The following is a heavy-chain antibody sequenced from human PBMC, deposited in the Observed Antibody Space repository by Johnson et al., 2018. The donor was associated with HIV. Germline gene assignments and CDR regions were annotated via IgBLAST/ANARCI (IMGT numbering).Heavy chain of an antibody. J-gene: IGHJ3*01. CDR3: ARERQILEWLPAHRAFDL. D-gene: IGHD3-3*01. CDR1: GLTLSNAW. V-gene: IGHV3-30*03. CDR2: ISYDGSNK. Sequence: QVQLVESGGGLVQPGGSLRLSCAASGLTLSNAWMSWVRQAPGKGLEWVAVISYDGSNKYYGDSVKGRFTISRDTSKNTLSLQMNSLRGEDTAVYYCARERQILEWLPAHRAFDLWGQGTLVTVSS.